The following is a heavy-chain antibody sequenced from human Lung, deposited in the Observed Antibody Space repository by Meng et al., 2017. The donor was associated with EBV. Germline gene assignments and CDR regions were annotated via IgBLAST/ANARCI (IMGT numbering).Heavy chain of an antibody. Sequence: QVHFKQSGARLLKPSGTLALPCAVYGGSFSGYYWSWIRQPPGKGLEWIGEINHSGSTNYNPSLKSRVTISVDTSKNQFSLKLSSVTAADTAVYYCARDSLGEDDYWGQGTLVTVSS. CDR1: GGSFSGYY. CDR3: ARDSLGEDDY. J-gene: IGHJ4*02. D-gene: IGHD3-16*01. V-gene: IGHV4-34*01. CDR2: INHSGST.